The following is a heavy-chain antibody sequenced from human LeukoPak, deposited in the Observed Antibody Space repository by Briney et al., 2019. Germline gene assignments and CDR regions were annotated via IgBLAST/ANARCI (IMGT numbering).Heavy chain of an antibody. V-gene: IGHV4-34*01. D-gene: IGHD2-15*01. CDR2: INHSGST. J-gene: IGHJ6*03. CDR1: GGSFSGYY. CDR3: AREGYCSGGSCRLLYYYYYYMDV. Sequence: SETLSLTCAVYGGSFSGYYWSWIRQPPGKGLEWIGEINHSGSTNYNPSLKSRVTISVDTSKNQFSLKLSSVTAADTAVYYCAREGYCSGGSCRLLYYYYYYMDVWGKGTTVTISS.